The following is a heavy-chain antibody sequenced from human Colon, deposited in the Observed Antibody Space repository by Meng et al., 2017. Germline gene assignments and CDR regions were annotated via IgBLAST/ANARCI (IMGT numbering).Heavy chain of an antibody. CDR3: ARGRRYNWNDEGPYSFEH. CDR2: VYSSGKT. Sequence: GSLRLSCSVSGVSMSSYYWTWIRQPPGKVPEWIGYVYSSGKTSYNPSLKNRVTISVDTSKKQFSLNLKSVSAADTAVYYCARGRRYNWNDEGPYSFEHWGQGSLVTVSS. V-gene: IGHV4-59*01. D-gene: IGHD1-1*01. CDR1: GVSMSSYY. J-gene: IGHJ5*02.